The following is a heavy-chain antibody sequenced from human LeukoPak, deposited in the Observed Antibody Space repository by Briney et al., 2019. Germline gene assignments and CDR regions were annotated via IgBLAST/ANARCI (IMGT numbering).Heavy chain of an antibody. Sequence: GSLRLSCAASGFTFSSCWMHWVRQVPGKGLVWVSRINTDGSSTNYADPVKGRFTISRDNAKNTLYLQMDSLTADDTAVYYCARSNDSSGYLDYWGQGTLVTVSS. CDR1: GFTFSSCW. J-gene: IGHJ4*02. CDR2: INTDGSST. D-gene: IGHD3-22*01. V-gene: IGHV3-74*01. CDR3: ARSNDSSGYLDY.